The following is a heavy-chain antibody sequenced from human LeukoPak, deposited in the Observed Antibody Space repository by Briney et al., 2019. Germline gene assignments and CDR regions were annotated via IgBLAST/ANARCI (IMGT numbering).Heavy chain of an antibody. Sequence: PGGSLRLSCAASGFTFSSYGMHWVRQAPGKGLEWVAVIWYGGSNKYYTDSVKGRFTISRDNSKNTLYLQMNSLRAEDTAVYYCAKDLRTMVRGVICDAFDIWGQGTMVTVSS. CDR1: GFTFSSYG. D-gene: IGHD3-10*01. CDR2: IWYGGSNK. CDR3: AKDLRTMVRGVICDAFDI. J-gene: IGHJ3*02. V-gene: IGHV3-30*02.